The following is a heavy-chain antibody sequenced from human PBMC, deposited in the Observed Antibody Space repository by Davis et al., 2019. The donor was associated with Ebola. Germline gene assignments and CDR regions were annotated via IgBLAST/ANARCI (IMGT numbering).Heavy chain of an antibody. V-gene: IGHV1-2*06. D-gene: IGHD1-26*01. CDR3: ASAGGSYPASHFDY. J-gene: IGHJ4*02. CDR2: INPNSGGT. CDR1: GYTFTVYY. Sequence: ASVKVSCKASGYTFTVYYMHWVRQAPGQGLEWMGRINPNSGGTNYAQKFQGRVTMTRDTSISTASMELSRLTSDDTAVYYCASAGGSYPASHFDYWGQGTLVTVSS.